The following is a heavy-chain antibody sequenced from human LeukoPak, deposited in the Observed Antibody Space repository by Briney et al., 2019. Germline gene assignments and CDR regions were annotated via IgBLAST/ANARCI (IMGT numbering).Heavy chain of an antibody. CDR3: ARVSPGLMVFIAFDI. D-gene: IGHD2-8*01. CDR1: GGSISSSSYY. J-gene: IGHJ3*02. CDR2: IYYSGST. V-gene: IGHV4-30-4*08. Sequence: SETLSLTCTVSGGSISSSSYYWGWIRQPPGKGLEWIGYIYYSGSTYYNPSLKSRVTISVDTSRNQFSLKLSSVTAADTAVYYCARVSPGLMVFIAFDIWGQGTMVTVSS.